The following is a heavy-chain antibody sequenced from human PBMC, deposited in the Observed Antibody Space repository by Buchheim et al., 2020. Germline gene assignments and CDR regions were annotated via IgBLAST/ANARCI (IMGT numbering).Heavy chain of an antibody. J-gene: IGHJ6*02. CDR2: ISYDGNDK. CDR1: GLIFSKYA. V-gene: IGHV3-30*04. Sequence: QPQLVESGGGVVQPGRSLRLTCTGSGLIFSKYAKHWVRQAPGKGLEWVAVISYDGNDKYYADSVRGRFSISRDNSKNTLYLQMNSLRAEDTAVYYCASSFWGFQKLEPAKYYFGMDLWGQGTT. D-gene: IGHD1-1*01. CDR3: ASSFWGFQKLEPAKYYFGMDL.